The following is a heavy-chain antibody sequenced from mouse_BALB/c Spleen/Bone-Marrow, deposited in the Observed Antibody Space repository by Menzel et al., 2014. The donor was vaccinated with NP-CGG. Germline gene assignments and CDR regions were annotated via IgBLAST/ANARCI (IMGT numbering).Heavy chain of an antibody. CDR3: ARRGDFDALDY. V-gene: IGHV1S81*02. D-gene: IGHD2-13*01. CDR1: GYTFTSHW. CDR2: INPSNGRS. Sequence: VHLEQSGAELVKPGASVKLSCKASGYTFTSHWMHWVKQRPGQGLEWIGEINPSNGRSNYNEKFKSKATLTVDKSSSTAYMQLSSLTSEVSLFYCCARRGDFDALDYWGQGTSVTVSS. J-gene: IGHJ4*01.